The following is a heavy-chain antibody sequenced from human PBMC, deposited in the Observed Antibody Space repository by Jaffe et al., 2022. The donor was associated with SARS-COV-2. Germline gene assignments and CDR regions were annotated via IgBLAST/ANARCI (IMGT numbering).Heavy chain of an antibody. Sequence: QITLKESGPTLVKPTQTLTLTCTFSGFSLTTNGVGVAWIRQPPGKALEWLALTYGDAEIRYSPSLKNRLTITKDTSKSQVVLTVTNMDPVDTATYYCAHTNGAGRNYMDVWGKGTTVTVSS. CDR3: AHTNGAGRNYMDV. D-gene: IGHD3-10*01. CDR1: GFSLTTNGVG. V-gene: IGHV2-5*02. CDR2: TYGDAEI. J-gene: IGHJ6*03.